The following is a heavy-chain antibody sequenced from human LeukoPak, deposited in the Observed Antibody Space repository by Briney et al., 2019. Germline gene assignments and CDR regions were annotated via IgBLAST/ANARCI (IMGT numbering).Heavy chain of an antibody. CDR3: ARHAGGVLSAFDP. CDR2: ITHSGTT. J-gene: IGHJ5*02. D-gene: IGHD1-14*01. V-gene: IGHV4-39*01. Sequence: SETLSLTCTVSGGSISSSGYYWGWVRQPPGKGLEWIGSITHSGTTYYNPSLRSRVTISVDTSKSQFSLKLSSVTAADTAVYYCARHAGGVLSAFDPWGQGTLVTVSS. CDR1: GGSISSSGYY.